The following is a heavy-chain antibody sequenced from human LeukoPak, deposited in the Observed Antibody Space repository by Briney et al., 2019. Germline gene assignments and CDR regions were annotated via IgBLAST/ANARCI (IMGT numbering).Heavy chain of an antibody. Sequence: PSETLSLTCTVSGGSISSSTHCWSWVRQPPGKGLEWIGCMYYSGNTYYSSPLKGRVTISLDTPKNQFSLRLNSVTASDTAVYYCVRHIAYHANVDYWGQGTLVTVSS. CDR2: MYYSGNT. D-gene: IGHD2-21*01. CDR1: GGSISSSTHC. CDR3: VRHIAYHANVDY. V-gene: IGHV4-39*01. J-gene: IGHJ4*02.